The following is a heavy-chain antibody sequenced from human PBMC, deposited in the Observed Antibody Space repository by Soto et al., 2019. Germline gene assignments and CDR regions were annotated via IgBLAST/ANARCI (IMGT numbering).Heavy chain of an antibody. J-gene: IGHJ4*02. D-gene: IGHD3-9*01. Sequence: ASVKVSCKASGYTFTSYYMHWVRQAPGQGLEWMGIINPSGGSTSYAQKFQGRVTMTRDTSTSTVYMELSSLRSEDTAVYYCARGIGYDILTGYYKVRPPYYFDYWGQGTLVTVSS. V-gene: IGHV1-46*01. CDR1: GYTFTSYY. CDR3: ARGIGYDILTGYYKVRPPYYFDY. CDR2: INPSGGST.